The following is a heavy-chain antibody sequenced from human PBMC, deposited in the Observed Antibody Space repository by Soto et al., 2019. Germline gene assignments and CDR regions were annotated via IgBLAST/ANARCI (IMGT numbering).Heavy chain of an antibody. V-gene: IGHV1-69*01. J-gene: IGHJ6*02. CDR2: IIPIFGTA. D-gene: IGHD2-15*01. Sequence: QVQLVQSGAEVKKPGSSVKVSCKAPGGTFSSYAISWVRQAPGQGLEWMGGIIPIFGTAKYAQKVQGRGTITADESTSTGYMELSSLRSEDTAVYYCARSQGGSSSLDIYYYYYYGMDVWGQGTTVTVSS. CDR1: GGTFSSYA. CDR3: ARSQGGSSSLDIYYYYYYGMDV.